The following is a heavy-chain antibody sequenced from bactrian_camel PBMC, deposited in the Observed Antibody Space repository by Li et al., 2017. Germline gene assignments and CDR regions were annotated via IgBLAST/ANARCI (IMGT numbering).Heavy chain of an antibody. J-gene: IGHJ4*01. CDR1: GLIFSRCE. D-gene: IGHD5*01. CDR2: RSSDGTT. Sequence: QLVESGGGSVQAGETLRLSCTASGLIFSRCEMGWYRQAPGKGRELVSTRSSDGTTNYADSVKGRFTISRDNAKDAVYLQLNSLETDDTAVYYCANELHDFGVGYPASRPYSYWGQGTQVTVS. V-gene: IGHV3S53*01. CDR3: ANELHDFGVGYPASRPYSY.